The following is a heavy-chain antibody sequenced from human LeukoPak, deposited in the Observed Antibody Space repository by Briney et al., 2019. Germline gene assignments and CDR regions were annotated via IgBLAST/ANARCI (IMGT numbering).Heavy chain of an antibody. CDR3: ARQAPVVVVPAAIPRGWFDP. D-gene: IGHD2-2*02. Sequence: SETLSLTCTVSGGSISSSSYYWGWLRQPPGKGLEWIGSIYYSGSTYYHPSLKSRVTISVDTSKNQFSLKLSSVTAADTAVYYCARQAPVVVVPAAIPRGWFDPWGQGTLVTVSS. CDR1: GGSISSSSYY. J-gene: IGHJ5*02. CDR2: IYYSGST. V-gene: IGHV4-39*01.